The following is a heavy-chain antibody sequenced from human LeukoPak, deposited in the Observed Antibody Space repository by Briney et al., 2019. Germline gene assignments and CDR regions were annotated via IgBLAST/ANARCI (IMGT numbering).Heavy chain of an antibody. CDR2: INPNSGGT. Sequence: ASVKVSCKASGYTFTSYYMHWMRQAPGQGLEWMGWINPNSGGTNYAQKIQRSVTMTRDTSISTAYMELSRLRSDDTAVYYCARDRFPMVRGVNYYYGMDVWGQGTLVTVSS. CDR3: ARDRFPMVRGVNYYYGMDV. CDR1: GYTFTSYY. D-gene: IGHD3-10*01. J-gene: IGHJ6*02. V-gene: IGHV1-2*02.